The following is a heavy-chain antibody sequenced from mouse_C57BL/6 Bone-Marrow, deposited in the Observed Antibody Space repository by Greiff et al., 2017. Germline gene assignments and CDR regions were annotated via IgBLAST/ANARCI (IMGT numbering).Heavy chain of an antibody. D-gene: IGHD4-1*01. CDR1: GYTFTSYW. CDR3: ARLGRFDY. J-gene: IGHJ2*01. V-gene: IGHV1-69*01. Sequence: QVQLQQPGAELVMPGASVKLSCKASGYTFTSYWMHWVKQRPGQGLEWIGEIDPSDSYTNYNQKFKGKSTLTVDKSPSTAYMQLSSLTSEDSAVYYCARLGRFDYWGQGTTLTVSS. CDR2: IDPSDSYT.